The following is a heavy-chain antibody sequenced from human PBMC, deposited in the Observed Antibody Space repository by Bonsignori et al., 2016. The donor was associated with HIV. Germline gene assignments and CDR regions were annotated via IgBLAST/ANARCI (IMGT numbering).Heavy chain of an antibody. CDR3: ARDGPMYDSSGYAGGDH. Sequence: WVRQAPGQGLEWVGWMSAYNGNTKSAQNLQDRVTMTTDTYTSTAYMELRSLRSEDTAVYYCARDGPMYDSSGYAGGDHWGQGTLVTVSS. CDR2: MSAYNGNT. V-gene: IGHV1-18*01. D-gene: IGHD3-22*01. J-gene: IGHJ5*02.